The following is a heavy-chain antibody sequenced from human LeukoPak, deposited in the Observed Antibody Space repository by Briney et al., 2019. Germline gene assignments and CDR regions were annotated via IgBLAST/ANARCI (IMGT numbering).Heavy chain of an antibody. CDR2: IFYDGSTT. Sequence: GSLXLSCAASGFTFSSCSMHWVRQAPGRGPEWVGLIFYDGSTTKFADSVKGRFTISRDNSKSTLFLQMNSLRPEDTAMYYCVRAQGTSRWSDWFDSWGQGTLVTVSS. CDR1: GFTFSSCS. CDR3: VRAQGTSRWSDWFDS. D-gene: IGHD6-13*01. J-gene: IGHJ5*01. V-gene: IGHV3-30*04.